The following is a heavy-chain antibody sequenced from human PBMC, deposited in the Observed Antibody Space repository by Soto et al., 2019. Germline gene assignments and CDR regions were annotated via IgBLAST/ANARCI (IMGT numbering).Heavy chain of an antibody. CDR1: GYTFTSDG. D-gene: IGHD6-13*01. CDR2: ISAYNGNT. CDR3: ARKSIAIAAAGHGMDV. V-gene: IGHV1-18*01. Sequence: GASLKVSCKTSGYTFTSDGISWVRQAPGQGLEWMGWISAYNGNTNYAQKLQGRVTMTTDTSTSTAYMELRSLRSDDTAVYYCARKSIAIAAAGHGMDVWGQGTTVTVSS. J-gene: IGHJ6*02.